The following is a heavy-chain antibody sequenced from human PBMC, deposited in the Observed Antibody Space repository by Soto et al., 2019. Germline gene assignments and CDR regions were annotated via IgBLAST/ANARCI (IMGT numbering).Heavy chain of an antibody. J-gene: IGHJ5*02. V-gene: IGHV3-48*01. D-gene: IGHD1-26*01. CDR3: ARDYSGSFNWFDP. Sequence: EVQLVESGGDLVQPGGSLRLSCAASGFTFSTYNMNWVRLAPGKGLEWVSYISGSSSTIYYADSVKGRFTISRDNAKNSLYLQKNSLRVDDTAVYYCARDYSGSFNWFDPWGQGTLVTVSS. CDR2: ISGSSSTI. CDR1: GFTFSTYN.